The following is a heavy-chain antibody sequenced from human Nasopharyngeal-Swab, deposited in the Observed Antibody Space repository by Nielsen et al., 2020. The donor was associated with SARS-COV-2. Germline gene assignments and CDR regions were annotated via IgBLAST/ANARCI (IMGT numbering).Heavy chain of an antibody. CDR1: GGTFSSYG. D-gene: IGHD4-17*01. Sequence: SCKASGGTFSSYGMHWVRQAPGKGLEWVAVISYDGSNKYYADSVKGRFTISRDNSKNTLYLQMNSLRAEDTAVYYCAKDGPLYGDYYYYYYMDVWGKGTTVTVSS. J-gene: IGHJ6*03. CDR2: ISYDGSNK. V-gene: IGHV3-30*18. CDR3: AKDGPLYGDYYYYYYMDV.